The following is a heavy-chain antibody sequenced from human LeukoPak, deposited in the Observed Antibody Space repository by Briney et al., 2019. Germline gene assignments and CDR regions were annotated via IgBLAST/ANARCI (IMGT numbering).Heavy chain of an antibody. CDR3: AREDVWFGEWNWFDP. CDR2: IKQDGSEK. J-gene: IGHJ5*02. CDR1: GFTFSSYW. Sequence: GGSLRLSCAASGFTFSSYWMSWVRQAPGKGLEWVANIKQDGSEKYYVDSVKGRFTISRDNAKNSLYLQMNSLRAEDTGVYYCAREDVWFGEWNWFDPWGQGTLVTVSS. D-gene: IGHD3-10*01. V-gene: IGHV3-7*01.